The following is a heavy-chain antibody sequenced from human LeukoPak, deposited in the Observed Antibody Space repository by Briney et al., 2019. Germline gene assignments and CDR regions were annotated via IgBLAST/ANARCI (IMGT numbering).Heavy chain of an antibody. D-gene: IGHD4-17*01. CDR2: IGTGGET. CDR3: AKRVTVTTKYFDS. Sequence: PGGSLRLSCAASGFIFSAYAMSWVRQAPGQGLEWVSVIGTGGETHYADSVRGRFTISRNNFKNTLCLQMNSLRAEDTAVYYCAKRVTVTTKYFDSWGQGTLVTVSS. V-gene: IGHV3-23*01. CDR1: GFIFSAYA. J-gene: IGHJ4*02.